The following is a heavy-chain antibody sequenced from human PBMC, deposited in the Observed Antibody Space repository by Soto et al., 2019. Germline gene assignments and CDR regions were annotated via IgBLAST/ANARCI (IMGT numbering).Heavy chain of an antibody. CDR1: GASFTNNA. D-gene: IGHD1-26*01. V-gene: IGHV3-23*01. CDR3: ARDRATFDY. Sequence: GGSLSLSFAAYGASFTNNARNWVRLTPGKGLEWISAIIGSGSNTFYADSVRGRFTISRDNSKNKVFLQMSNLRAEDTAVYFCARDRATFDYWGQGTRVTVSS. CDR2: IIGSGSNT. J-gene: IGHJ4*02.